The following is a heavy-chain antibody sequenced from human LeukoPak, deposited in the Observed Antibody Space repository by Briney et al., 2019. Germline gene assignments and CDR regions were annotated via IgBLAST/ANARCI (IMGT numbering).Heavy chain of an antibody. J-gene: IGHJ5*02. CDR3: ARELDDYGDYGIDP. V-gene: IGHV1-18*01. CDR2: ISAYNGNT. Sequence: ASVKVSCKASGYTFTSYGISWVRQAPGQGLEWVGWISAYNGNTNYAKKLQGRATMTTDTSTSTAYLEMRSLRSDDTAVYYCARELDDYGDYGIDPWGQGTLVTVSS. D-gene: IGHD4-17*01. CDR1: GYTFTSYG.